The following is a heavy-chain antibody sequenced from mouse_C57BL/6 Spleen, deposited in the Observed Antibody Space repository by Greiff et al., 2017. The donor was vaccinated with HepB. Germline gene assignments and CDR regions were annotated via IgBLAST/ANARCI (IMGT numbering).Heavy chain of an antibody. CDR3: AKESRIYYGNYESVFDY. CDR1: GFSLTSYG. Sequence: VKLMESGPGLVAPSQSLSITCTVSGFSLTSYGVSWVRQPPGKGLEWLGVIWGDGSTNYHSALISRLSISKDNSKSQVFLKLNSLQTDDTATYYCAKESRIYYGNYESVFDYWGQGTTLTVSS. D-gene: IGHD2-1*01. V-gene: IGHV2-3*01. J-gene: IGHJ2*01. CDR2: IWGDGST.